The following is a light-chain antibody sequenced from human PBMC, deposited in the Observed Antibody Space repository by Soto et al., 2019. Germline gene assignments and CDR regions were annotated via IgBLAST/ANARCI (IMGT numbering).Light chain of an antibody. CDR2: DVS. CDR1: SFDVGGCYH. J-gene: IGLJ3*02. Sequence: QSVLTQPASVSGSPGQSITISCTGTSFDVGGCYHVSWYEQHPGKAPKLIIYDVSNRPSGVSNRFSGSKSGNTASLTISGLQAEDEADYFCSSYTSSATLVFGGGTKVTVL. V-gene: IGLV2-14*03. CDR3: SSYTSSATLV.